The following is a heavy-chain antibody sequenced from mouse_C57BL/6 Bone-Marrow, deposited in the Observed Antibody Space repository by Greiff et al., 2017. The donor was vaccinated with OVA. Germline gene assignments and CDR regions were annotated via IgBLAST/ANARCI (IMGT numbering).Heavy chain of an antibody. J-gene: IGHJ1*03. V-gene: IGHV1-55*01. D-gene: IGHD1-1*01. CDR2: IYPGSGST. Sequence: QVQLQQPGAELVKPGASVKMSCKASGYTFTSYWITWVKQRPGQGLEWIGDIYPGSGSTNYNEKFKSKATLTVDPSSSTAYLQLSSLTSEDSAVYYCAREDYGSTYWYFDVWGTGTTVTVSS. CDR3: AREDYGSTYWYFDV. CDR1: GYTFTSYW.